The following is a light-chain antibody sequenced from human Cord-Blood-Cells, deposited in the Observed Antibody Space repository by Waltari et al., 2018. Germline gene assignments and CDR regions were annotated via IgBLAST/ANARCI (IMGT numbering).Light chain of an antibody. CDR3: MIWHSSAWV. CDR2: YKSDSDK. V-gene: IGLV5-45*02. CDR1: SGINVGTYR. J-gene: IGLJ3*02. Sequence: QAVLTQPSSLSASPGASASLTCTLRSGINVGTYRIYWYQQKPGSPPQYLLRYKSDSDKQQCSGGPGRFSGSKDASANSGILLISGLQSEDEADYYCMIWHSSAWVFGGGTKLTVL.